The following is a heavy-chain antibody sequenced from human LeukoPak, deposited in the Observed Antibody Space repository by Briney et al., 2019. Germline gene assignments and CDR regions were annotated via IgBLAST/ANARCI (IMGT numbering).Heavy chain of an antibody. V-gene: IGHV1-2*02. Sequence: GASVKVSCKASGYTFTDYYMHWVRQAPGQGLEWMGWISPNSGGTNYAQKFQDRVTMTRNTSISTAYMELSSLRSEDTAVYYCARENYDSSGYQTWGQGTLVTVSS. J-gene: IGHJ5*02. CDR3: ARENYDSSGYQT. D-gene: IGHD3-22*01. CDR2: ISPNSGGT. CDR1: GYTFTDYY.